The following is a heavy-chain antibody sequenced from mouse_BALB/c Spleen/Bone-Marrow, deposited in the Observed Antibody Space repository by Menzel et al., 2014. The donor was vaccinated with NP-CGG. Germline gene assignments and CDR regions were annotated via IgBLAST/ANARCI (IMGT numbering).Heavy chain of an antibody. V-gene: IGHV2-6-7*01. D-gene: IGHD2-4*01. Sequence: VMLVESGPGLVAPSQSLSITCTVSGFSLTGYGVSWVRQPPGKGLEWLGMIWGDGSTDYNSALKSRLSISKDNSKSQVFLKMNSLQTDDTARYYCARDSFLITRALDYWGQETSVTVSS. CDR3: ARDSFLITRALDY. J-gene: IGHJ4*01. CDR2: IWGDGST. CDR1: GFSLTGYG.